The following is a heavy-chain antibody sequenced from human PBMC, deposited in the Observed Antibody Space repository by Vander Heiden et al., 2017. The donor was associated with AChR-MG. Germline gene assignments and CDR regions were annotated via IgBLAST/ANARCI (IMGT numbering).Heavy chain of an antibody. CDR2: IYTSGST. CDR1: GGSISSYY. V-gene: IGHV4-4*07. CDR3: ARDYTRSRDLYYYYGMDV. D-gene: IGHD2-2*01. J-gene: IGHJ6*02. Sequence: QVQLQESGPGLVKPSETLSLTCTVSGGSISSYYWSWIRQPAGKGLEWIGRIYTSGSTNYNPSLKSRVTMSVDTSKNQFSLKLSSVTAADTAVYYCARDYTRSRDLYYYYGMDVWGQGTTVTVSS.